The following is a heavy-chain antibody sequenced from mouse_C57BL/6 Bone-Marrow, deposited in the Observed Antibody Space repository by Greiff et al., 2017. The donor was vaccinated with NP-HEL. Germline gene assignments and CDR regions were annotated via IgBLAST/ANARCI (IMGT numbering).Heavy chain of an antibody. J-gene: IGHJ3*01. CDR1: GYTFTSYW. CDR3: ERGGTLFAY. V-gene: IGHV1-50*01. CDR2: IDPSDSYT. Sequence: QVQLQQPGAELVKPGASVKLSCKASGYTFTSYWMQWVKQRPGQGLEWIGEIDPSDSYTNYNQKFKGKATLTVDTSSSTAYMQLSSLTSEDSAVYYCERGGTLFAYWGQGTLVTVSA. D-gene: IGHD3-3*01.